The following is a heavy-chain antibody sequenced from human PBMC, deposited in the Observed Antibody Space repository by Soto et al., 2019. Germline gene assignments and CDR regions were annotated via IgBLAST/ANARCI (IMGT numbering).Heavy chain of an antibody. CDR2: IIPIFDAT. Sequence: QVQMVQSGAEVKKPGSSARVSCKVSGGTFSRHSISWVRQAPGQGLEWMGGIIPIFDATQYAQKFQGRLTITADESTTTFHMDLSGLRPEDTAIYYCVRDLTSVRGSWGQGTLVTVS. J-gene: IGHJ4*02. CDR1: GGTFSRHS. CDR3: VRDLTSVRGS. D-gene: IGHD3-10*01. V-gene: IGHV1-69*01.